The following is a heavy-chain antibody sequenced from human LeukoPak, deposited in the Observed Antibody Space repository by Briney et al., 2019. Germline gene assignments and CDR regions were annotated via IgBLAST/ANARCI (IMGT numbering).Heavy chain of an antibody. D-gene: IGHD6-13*01. Sequence: QPGGSLRLSCAASGFTFSSYAMSWVRQAPGKGLEWVSGISGSGGSTYYADSVKGRFTISRDNAKNTLYLQMNSLRAEDTAVYYCARVAYSSSWYVDYWGQGTLVTVSS. V-gene: IGHV3-23*01. CDR1: GFTFSSYA. CDR3: ARVAYSSSWYVDY. J-gene: IGHJ4*02. CDR2: ISGSGGST.